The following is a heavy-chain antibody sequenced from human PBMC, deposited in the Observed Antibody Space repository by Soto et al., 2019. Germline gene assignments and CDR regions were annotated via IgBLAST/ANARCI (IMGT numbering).Heavy chain of an antibody. CDR3: ARTLSIAANRGYYYYYGLDV. J-gene: IGHJ6*02. Sequence: RGESLKISCKGSGYSFTSYWIGWVRQMPGKGLEWMGIIYPGDSDTRYSPSFQGQVTISADKSISTAYLQWSSLKASDTAMYYCARTLSIAANRGYYYYYGLDVWGPGTTVTLSS. CDR1: GYSFTSYW. V-gene: IGHV5-51*01. D-gene: IGHD6-6*01. CDR2: IYPGDSDT.